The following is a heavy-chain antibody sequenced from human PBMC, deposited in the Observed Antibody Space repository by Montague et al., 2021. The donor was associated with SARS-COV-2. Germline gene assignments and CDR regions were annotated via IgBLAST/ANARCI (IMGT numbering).Heavy chain of an antibody. D-gene: IGHD4-17*01. Sequence: PALVKPTQTRTLTCTFSGFSLNTSGEGVGWVRQPPGKALEWLALIYWDDDKRYSPSLKSRSTISKDTTKNEVVLTVANMDPVDTATYYCARYGDYGSWFDPWGQGTLVTVSS. CDR2: IYWDDDK. J-gene: IGHJ5*02. V-gene: IGHV2-5*02. CDR1: GFSLNTSGEG. CDR3: ARYGDYGSWFDP.